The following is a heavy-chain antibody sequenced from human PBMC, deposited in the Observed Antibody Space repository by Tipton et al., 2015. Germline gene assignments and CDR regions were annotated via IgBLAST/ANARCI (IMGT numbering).Heavy chain of an antibody. CDR3: ARQTTLEFYDSAGYYFRGDAFDI. D-gene: IGHD3-22*01. Sequence: GLVKPSETLSLTCTVSGDSISSSSYYWGWIRQPPGKGLEWIGSVYYSGSTFYSPSLKSRVTISVDTSKNQFSLKLRSVTAADTAVFFCARQTTLEFYDSAGYYFRGDAFDIWGQGTMVTVSS. CDR1: GDSISSSSYY. V-gene: IGHV4-39*01. J-gene: IGHJ3*02. CDR2: VYYSGST.